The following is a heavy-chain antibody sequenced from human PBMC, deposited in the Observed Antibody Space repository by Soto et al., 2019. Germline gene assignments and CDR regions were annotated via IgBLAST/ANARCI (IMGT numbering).Heavy chain of an antibody. CDR1: GGSISSGGYY. V-gene: IGHV4-31*03. Sequence: QVQLQESGPGLVKPSQTLSLTCTVSGGSISSGGYYWSWIRQHPGKGLEWIGYIYYSGSTYYNPSLKSRVTMSVDTSKNQFSLKLSSVTAADTAVYYCAWSGPPLYGDYDYWGQGTLVTVSS. CDR3: AWSGPPLYGDYDY. J-gene: IGHJ4*02. D-gene: IGHD4-17*01. CDR2: IYYSGST.